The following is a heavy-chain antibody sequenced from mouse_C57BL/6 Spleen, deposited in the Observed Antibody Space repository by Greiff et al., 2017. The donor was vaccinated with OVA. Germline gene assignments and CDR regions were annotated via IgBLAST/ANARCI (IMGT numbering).Heavy chain of an antibody. CDR1: GFTFSDYG. CDR2: ISSGSSTI. CDR3: ARNDDGYYDY. Sequence: DVMLVESGGGLVKPGGSLKLSCAASGFTFSDYGMHWVRQAPEKGLEWVAYISSGSSTIYYADTVKGRFTISRDNAKNTLFLQMTSLRSEDTAMYYCARNDDGYYDYWGQGTTLTVSS. V-gene: IGHV5-17*01. D-gene: IGHD2-3*01. J-gene: IGHJ2*01.